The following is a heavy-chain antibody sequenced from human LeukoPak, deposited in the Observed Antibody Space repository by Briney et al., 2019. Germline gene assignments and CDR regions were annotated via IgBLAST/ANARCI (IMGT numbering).Heavy chain of an antibody. J-gene: IGHJ3*01. D-gene: IGHD6-19*01. CDR2: FTGSGGST. CDR3: AKLYSSGWTTGGAFDV. Sequence: GGSLRLSCAASGFTFFNYAMSWVRQAPGKGLEWVSTFTGSGGSTYYAHSVKGRFTISRDNSKNTVFLQMNSLRAEDTAVYYCAKLYSSGWTTGGAFDVWGQGTMVFVFS. V-gene: IGHV3-23*01. CDR1: GFTFFNYA.